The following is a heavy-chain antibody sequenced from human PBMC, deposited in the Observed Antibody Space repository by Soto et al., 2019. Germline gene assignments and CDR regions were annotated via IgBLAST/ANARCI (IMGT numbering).Heavy chain of an antibody. CDR3: ASHIIEIPSAKYLDY. D-gene: IGHD2-2*01. Sequence: ASVKVSCKASGYTSTNYGMHWVRQAPGQRLEWMGWINAGSGNTKYSQKFQGRITITRDTSASTVYMELSSLRSEDTAVYYCASHIIEIPSAKYLDYWGQRALVTVSS. CDR1: GYTSTNYG. V-gene: IGHV1-3*01. CDR2: INAGSGNT. J-gene: IGHJ4*02.